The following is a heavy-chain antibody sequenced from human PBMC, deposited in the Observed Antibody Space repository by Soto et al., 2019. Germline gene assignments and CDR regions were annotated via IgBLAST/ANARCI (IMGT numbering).Heavy chain of an antibody. CDR3: ARGPPGYGSGMDV. J-gene: IGHJ6*02. CDR1: GGSISSSCYY. D-gene: IGHD3-10*01. V-gene: IGHV4-31*03. CDR2: IYYSGST. Sequence: QVQLQESGPGLVKPSQTLSLTCTVSGGSISSSCYYWSWIRQHPGKGLEWVGYIYYSGSTYYNPSLKSRVTISVDTSKNQFSLKLSSVTAADTAVYYCARGPPGYGSGMDVWGQGTTVTVSS.